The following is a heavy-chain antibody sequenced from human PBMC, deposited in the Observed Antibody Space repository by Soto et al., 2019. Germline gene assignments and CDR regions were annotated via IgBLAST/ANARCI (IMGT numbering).Heavy chain of an antibody. J-gene: IGHJ4*02. CDR3: ARGVFGYLFDY. V-gene: IGHV3-48*01. CDR2: ISVSRSTI. Sequence: GGSLRLSCAASGFTFSTYSMNWVRQAPGKGLEWVSYISVSRSTIYYADSVKGRFTISRDNAKNSLYLQMNSLRAEDTSVYYRARGVFGYLFDYWGQGTLVTVSS. D-gene: IGHD3-3*01. CDR1: GFTFSTYS.